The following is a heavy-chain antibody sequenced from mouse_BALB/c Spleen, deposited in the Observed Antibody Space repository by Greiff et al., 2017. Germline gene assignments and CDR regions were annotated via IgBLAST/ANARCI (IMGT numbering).Heavy chain of an antibody. J-gene: IGHJ3*01. CDR2: INPGSGGT. V-gene: IGHV1-54*01. D-gene: IGHD2-4*01. Sequence: QVQLQQSGAELVRLGTPVRVSSKALGYAFTIYLIEWVKQRPGQGLEWIGVINPGSGGTNYNEEFKGKAILTADKSSSTAYMQLSSLTSDDSAVYFCARSGYDYDGFAYWGQGTLVTVSA. CDR1: GYAFTIYL. CDR3: ARSGYDYDGFAY.